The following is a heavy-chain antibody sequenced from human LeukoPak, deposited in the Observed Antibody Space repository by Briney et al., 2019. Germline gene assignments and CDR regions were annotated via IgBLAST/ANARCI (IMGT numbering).Heavy chain of an antibody. CDR3: AKDIRKIYYDSSGWSHDAFDI. CDR1: GFTFSSYA. V-gene: IGHV3-23*01. Sequence: GGSLRLSCAASGFTFSSYAMSWVRQAPGKGLEWVSPISGSGGSTYYADSVKGRFTIPRDNSKNTLYLQMNSLRAEDKAVYYCAKDIRKIYYDSSGWSHDAFDIWGQGTMVTVSS. D-gene: IGHD3-22*01. CDR2: ISGSGGST. J-gene: IGHJ3*02.